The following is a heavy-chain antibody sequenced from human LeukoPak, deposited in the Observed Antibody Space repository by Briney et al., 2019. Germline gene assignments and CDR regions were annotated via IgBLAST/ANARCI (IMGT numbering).Heavy chain of an antibody. J-gene: IGHJ4*02. CDR2: MYESGRT. Sequence: SETLSLTCTVSGGSISGSSFYWGWIRQPPGKGLEWIGSMYESGRTFYSPSLKSRVTISIDTSKNQFSLKLNSVTAADTAVYFCARHYGLNYYDSSAYEYWGQGTLVTVSS. CDR3: ARHYGLNYYDSSAYEY. CDR1: GGSISGSSFY. D-gene: IGHD3-22*01. V-gene: IGHV4-39*01.